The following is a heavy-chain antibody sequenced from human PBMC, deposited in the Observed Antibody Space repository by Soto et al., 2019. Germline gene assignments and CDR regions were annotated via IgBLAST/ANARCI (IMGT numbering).Heavy chain of an antibody. D-gene: IGHD6-6*01. V-gene: IGHV1-69*13. Sequence: SVKVSCKASGGTFSGYAISWVRQAPGQGLEWMGGIIPIFGTANYAQKFQGRVTITADESTSTAYMELSSLRSEDTAVYYCARDSPDRIAARPDYYYGMDVWGQGTTVTVSS. CDR3: ARDSPDRIAARPDYYYGMDV. J-gene: IGHJ6*02. CDR1: GGTFSGYA. CDR2: IIPIFGTA.